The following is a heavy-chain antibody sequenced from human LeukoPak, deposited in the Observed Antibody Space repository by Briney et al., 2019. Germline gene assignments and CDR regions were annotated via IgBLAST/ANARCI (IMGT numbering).Heavy chain of an antibody. CDR3: SRAPSSSNLLVFDF. Sequence: PGGSLRLSCAASGFTFSSYEMNWVRQAPGKGLEWVSYISSSGSTIYYSDSVKGRFTISRDNTKNSLYLHMNSLRAEDTALYFFSRAPSSSNLLVFDFWGQGTLVTVSS. CDR1: GFTFSSYE. CDR2: ISSSGSTI. V-gene: IGHV3-48*03. J-gene: IGHJ4*02. D-gene: IGHD6-13*01.